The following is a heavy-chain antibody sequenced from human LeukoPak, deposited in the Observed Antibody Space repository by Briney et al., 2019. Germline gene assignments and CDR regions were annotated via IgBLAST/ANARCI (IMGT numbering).Heavy chain of an antibody. J-gene: IGHJ4*02. D-gene: IGHD6-13*01. CDR1: GFTFSSYA. CDR2: ISNSGGRT. Sequence: PGGSLRLSCAASGFTFSSYAMSWVRQAPGKGLEWVSSISNSGGRTFYTDSVKGRSTISRDNSKITLYLQMNNLRAEDTAVYYCAKAPAAGTFDYWGQGTLVTVSS. V-gene: IGHV3-23*01. CDR3: AKAPAAGTFDY.